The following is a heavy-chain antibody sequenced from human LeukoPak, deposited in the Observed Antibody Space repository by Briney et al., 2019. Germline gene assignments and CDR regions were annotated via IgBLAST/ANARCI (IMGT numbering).Heavy chain of an antibody. J-gene: IGHJ4*02. V-gene: IGHV4-39*07. Sequence: SETLSLTCTASGGSISSSSYYWGWIRQPPGKGLEWIGSIYHSGGTYYNPSLTSRVTISVDTSKNQFSLKLSSVTAADTAVYYCARGRYYDFKPYYFDYWGQGTLVTVSS. CDR3: ARGRYYDFKPYYFDY. D-gene: IGHD3-22*01. CDR2: IYHSGGT. CDR1: GGSISSSSYY.